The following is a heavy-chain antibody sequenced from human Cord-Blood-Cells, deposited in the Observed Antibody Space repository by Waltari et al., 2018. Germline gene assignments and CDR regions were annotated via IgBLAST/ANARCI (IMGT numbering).Heavy chain of an antibody. Sequence: QLQLQESGPGLVKPSETLSLTCTVSGGSISRLSYYWGWHPHPPAKGLEWIGSIYYSGSTYYNPSLKSRVTISVDTSKNQFSLKLSSVTAADTAVYYCARQDIVVVPAAIGYFDYWGQGTLVTVSS. V-gene: IGHV4-39*01. D-gene: IGHD2-2*01. J-gene: IGHJ4*02. CDR1: GGSISRLSYY. CDR3: ARQDIVVVPAAIGYFDY. CDR2: IYYSGST.